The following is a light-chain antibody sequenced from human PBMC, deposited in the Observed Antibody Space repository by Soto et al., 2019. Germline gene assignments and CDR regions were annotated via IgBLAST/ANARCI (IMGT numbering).Light chain of an antibody. CDR3: LLSYNGPYV. Sequence: QAVVPQEPSLTVSPGGTFTLTCGSSTGAVTNGHYPYWFQQKPGQAPRTLIYDTTNRHSWTPARFSGSLLGGKAALTLSGAQPEDEAEYYCLLSYNGPYVFGTGTKVTVL. V-gene: IGLV7-46*01. CDR1: TGAVTNGHY. CDR2: DTT. J-gene: IGLJ1*01.